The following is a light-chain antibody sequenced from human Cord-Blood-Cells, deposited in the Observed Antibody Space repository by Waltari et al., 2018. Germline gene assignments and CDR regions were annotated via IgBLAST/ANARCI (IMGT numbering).Light chain of an antibody. CDR3: QQYNSYPYT. Sequence: DIKMTQFPHSIIDAINKIKTITCRASQGISNYLTWFQQKQGKAPKSLIYAASSLQSGVPSKFSGSGSGTDFTLTISSLQPEDFATYYCQQYNSYPYTFGQGTKLEIK. CDR2: AAS. J-gene: IGKJ2*01. CDR1: QGISNY. V-gene: IGKV1-16*02.